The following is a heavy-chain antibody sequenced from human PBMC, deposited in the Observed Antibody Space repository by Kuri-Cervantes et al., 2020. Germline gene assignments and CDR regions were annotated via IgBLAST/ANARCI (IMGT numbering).Heavy chain of an antibody. CDR2: ISSSSSYI. CDR3: ATSGYCSGGSCYSGGFYFDY. V-gene: IGHV3-21*01. CDR1: GFTFSSYA. Sequence: GESLKISCAASGFTFSSYAMNWVRQAPGKGLEWVSSISSSSSYIYYADSVKGRFTISRDNAKDSLYLQMNSLRAEDTAVYYCATSGYCSGGSCYSGGFYFDYWGQGTLVTVSS. J-gene: IGHJ4*02. D-gene: IGHD2-15*01.